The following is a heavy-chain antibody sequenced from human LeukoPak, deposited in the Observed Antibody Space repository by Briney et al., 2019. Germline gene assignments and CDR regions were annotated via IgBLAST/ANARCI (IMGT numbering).Heavy chain of an antibody. J-gene: IGHJ4*02. CDR2: ISGSDGSR. D-gene: IGHD2/OR15-2a*01. V-gene: IGHV3-23*01. Sequence: GGSLRLSCAASGFPFSRYAMSWVRQTPERVLEWVSVISGSDGSRYYADSVKGRFTISRDDSRNTVYLQMNNLRAEDTAVYYCAKQVSCDTTTCYSGMPPDYWGQGTLVTVSS. CDR3: AKQVSCDTTTCYSGMPPDY. CDR1: GFPFSRYA.